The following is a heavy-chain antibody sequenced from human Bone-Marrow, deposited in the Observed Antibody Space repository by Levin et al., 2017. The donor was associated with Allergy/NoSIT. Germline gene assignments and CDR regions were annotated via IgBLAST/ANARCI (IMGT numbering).Heavy chain of an antibody. CDR3: AKAGYSTSVGYFDS. V-gene: IGHV3-23*01. CDR1: GLTFSHYA. CDR2: LSGSGSGT. J-gene: IGHJ4*02. D-gene: IGHD6-13*01. Sequence: GESLKISCEASGLTFSHYAMNWVRQAPGKGLEWVSVLSGSGSGTFYADSVKGRFIISRDNSKNTLYLQMSSLRAEDTAIYYCAKAGYSTSVGYFDSWGQGTLVTVSS.